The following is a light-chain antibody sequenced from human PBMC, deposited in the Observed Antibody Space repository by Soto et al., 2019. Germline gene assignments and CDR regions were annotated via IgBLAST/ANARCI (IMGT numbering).Light chain of an antibody. J-gene: IGKJ4*01. CDR1: QSVRTY. CDR3: QQYHTWPIT. V-gene: IGKV3D-15*01. CDR2: NAS. Sequence: EIVLTQSPGTLSLFPGERATLSCRASQSVRTYLAWYQQKPGQAPRLLISNASNRATGIPARFSGSGSGTEFTLTISSLQSEDCAIYYCQQYHTWPITFGGGTKVDIK.